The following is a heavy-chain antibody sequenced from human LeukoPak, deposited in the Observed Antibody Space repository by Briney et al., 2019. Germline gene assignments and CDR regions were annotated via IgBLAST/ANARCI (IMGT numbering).Heavy chain of an antibody. CDR3: ARHQNYQPPDY. Sequence: SETLSLTCTVSGDSITTTPYYWGWIRQPPGKGLEWIGSFYYGGSPYYNPSLKSRVTISVDTSKNQFSLKLTSLTAADTAVYYCARHQNYQPPDYWGQGTLVTVSS. D-gene: IGHD2-2*01. J-gene: IGHJ4*02. CDR2: FYYGGSP. CDR1: GDSITTTPYY. V-gene: IGHV4-39*01.